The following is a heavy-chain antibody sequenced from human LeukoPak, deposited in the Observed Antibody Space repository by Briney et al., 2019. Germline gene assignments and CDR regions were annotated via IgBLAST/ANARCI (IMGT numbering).Heavy chain of an antibody. D-gene: IGHD2-15*01. J-gene: IGHJ4*02. Sequence: GGSLTLSCAASGVTFSSYAMSWVRQAPGKGLEWVSAISGSGGSTYYADSVKGRFTISRDNSKNTLYLQMNSLRAEDTAVYYCAKDLHGIVVVVAAIYWGQGTLVTVSS. V-gene: IGHV3-23*01. CDR3: AKDLHGIVVVVAAIY. CDR1: GVTFSSYA. CDR2: ISGSGGST.